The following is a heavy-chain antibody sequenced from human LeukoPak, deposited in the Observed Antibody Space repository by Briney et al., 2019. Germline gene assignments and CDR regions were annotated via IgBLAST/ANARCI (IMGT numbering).Heavy chain of an antibody. CDR1: GYSISSGYY. CDR3: ARDCSGGTCYAFDI. CDR2: VFHSGSS. D-gene: IGHD2-15*01. V-gene: IGHV4-38-2*02. J-gene: IGHJ3*02. Sequence: SETLSLTCVVSGYSISSGYYWGWIRQPPGKGLEWIGSVFHSGSSYNNPSLKCRVTISIDTSKNQFSLKLSSVTATDTAVYYCARDCSGGTCYAFDIWGQGTMVTVSS.